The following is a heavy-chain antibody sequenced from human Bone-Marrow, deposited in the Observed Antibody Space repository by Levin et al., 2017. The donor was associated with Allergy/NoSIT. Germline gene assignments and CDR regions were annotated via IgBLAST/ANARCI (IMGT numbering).Heavy chain of an antibody. V-gene: IGHV4-61*01. CDR3: AREVDYTYGQNWFDS. D-gene: IGHD5-18*01. J-gene: IGHJ5*01. CDR2: IHYSGSA. Sequence: SETLSLTCTVSGGSVNSVSYYWSWIRQPPGKGLEWIGHIHYSGSAKYNPSLKSRLTISLDTSKDQFSLKLSSVTAADTAVYYCAREVDYTYGQNWFDSWAQGILVTVSS. CDR1: GGSVNSVSYY.